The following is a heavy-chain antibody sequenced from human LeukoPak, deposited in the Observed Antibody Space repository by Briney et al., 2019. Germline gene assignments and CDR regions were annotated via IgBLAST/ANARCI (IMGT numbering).Heavy chain of an antibody. Sequence: PSETLSLTCSVSGDSIRSYYWSWLRQPPGKGLEWIGYIYYSGSTKYNPSLKSRVTISVDTPKNRFSLSLSSVTAADTAVYYCARHETSSSWTSSFDYWGQGTLVTVSS. J-gene: IGHJ4*02. CDR2: IYYSGST. V-gene: IGHV4-59*08. CDR3: ARHETSSSWTSSFDY. D-gene: IGHD6-13*01. CDR1: GDSIRSYY.